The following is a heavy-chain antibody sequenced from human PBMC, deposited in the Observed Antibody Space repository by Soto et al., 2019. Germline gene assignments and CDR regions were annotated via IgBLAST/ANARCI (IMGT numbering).Heavy chain of an antibody. CDR2: IYPGDSDT. Sequence: PGESLKISCKGSGYSFTSYWIGWVRQMPGKGLEWMGIIYPGDSDTRYSPSFQGQVTISADKSISTAYLQWSSLTASDTAMYYCARQEIVYCSGGSGYSDGALYFWAKGTMVTVSS. CDR3: ARQEIVYCSGGSGYSDGALYF. D-gene: IGHD2-15*01. V-gene: IGHV5-51*01. CDR1: GYSFTSYW. J-gene: IGHJ3*01.